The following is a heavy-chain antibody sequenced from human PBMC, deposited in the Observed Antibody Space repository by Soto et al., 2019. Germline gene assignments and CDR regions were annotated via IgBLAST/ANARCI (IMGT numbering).Heavy chain of an antibody. J-gene: IGHJ4*02. V-gene: IGHV4-39*01. CDR2: IYYSGST. D-gene: IGHD4-17*01. CDR1: GGSISSSSYY. CDR3: ARLSSDYGAYYFDY. Sequence: SETLSLTCTVSGGSISSSSYYWGWIRQPPGKGLEWIGGIYYSGSTYYNPSLKRRVTISVDTSKNQVSLKLSSVTAADTAVYYCARLSSDYGAYYFDYWGQGTLVTVS.